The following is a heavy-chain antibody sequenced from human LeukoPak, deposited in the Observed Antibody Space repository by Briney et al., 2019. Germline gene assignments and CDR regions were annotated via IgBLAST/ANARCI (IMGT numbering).Heavy chain of an antibody. CDR2: INDYTGDT. V-gene: IGHV4-34*01. Sequence: PSETLSLTCTVFGGSFTNYFWTWIRHSPGKGLEWIGEINDYTGDTKYNPSLNSRVSISLEKSKNQLSLELRSVTAADTAVYYCARGRIAKIVVVHSFSYGMDVWGQGTTVTVSS. D-gene: IGHD3-22*01. CDR1: GGSFTNYF. CDR3: ARGRIAKIVVVHSFSYGMDV. J-gene: IGHJ6*02.